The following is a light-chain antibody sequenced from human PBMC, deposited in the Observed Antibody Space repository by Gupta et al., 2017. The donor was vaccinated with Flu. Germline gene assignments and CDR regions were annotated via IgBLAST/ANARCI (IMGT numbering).Light chain of an antibody. CDR2: EGS. J-gene: IGKJ2*02. Sequence: DVVMTQSPLSLPVTLGQPASISCRSSQSLVYKNGITYLNWFQQKPGQSPRRLIYEGSKRDSGVTDRFGGSGSGTDFTLKNSRGEDEDVGVYYCRRGTRPWTFGQGTTLEI. CDR3: RRGTRPWT. CDR1: QSLVYKNGITY. V-gene: IGKV2-30*01.